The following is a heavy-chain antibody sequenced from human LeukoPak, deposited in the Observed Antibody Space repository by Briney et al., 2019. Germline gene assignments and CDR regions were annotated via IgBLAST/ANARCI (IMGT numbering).Heavy chain of an antibody. CDR1: GISFGEYA. V-gene: IGHV3-49*04. J-gene: IGHJ4*02. D-gene: IGHD6-25*01. CDR3: LCGGMSGRSAARAPAY. CDR2: IRTKPYGETT. Sequence: PGRSLRLSCTTSGISFGEYAMSWVRQPPGKGLEWLGYIRTKPYGETTEYAASVRGRVTISRDDSTRLAYLQMNSLKADDPAIYYCLCGGMSGRSAARAPAYWGQGTLVTVSS.